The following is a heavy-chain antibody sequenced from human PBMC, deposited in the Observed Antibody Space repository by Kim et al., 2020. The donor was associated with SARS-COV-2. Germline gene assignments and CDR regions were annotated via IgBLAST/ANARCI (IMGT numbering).Heavy chain of an antibody. V-gene: IGHV4-31*03. Sequence: SETLSLTCIVSGGSISSGGYYWSWIRQHPGKGLEWIGYIYYSGSTYYNPSLKSRVTIPVDTSKNQFSLKLSSVTAADTAVYYSARAGLTNFGVVTHFDYCGQEALVTVSS. J-gene: IGHJ4*02. CDR2: IYYSGST. CDR3: ARAGLTNFGVVTHFDY. D-gene: IGHD3-3*01. CDR1: GGSISSGGYY.